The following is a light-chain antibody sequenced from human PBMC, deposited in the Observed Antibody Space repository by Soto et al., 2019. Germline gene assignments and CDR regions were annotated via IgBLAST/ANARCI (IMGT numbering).Light chain of an antibody. Sequence: EIVMTQSPATLSVSPGERSTLSVRASQSVSNKLAWYQHKPGQAPRVLIYDTSTRAAGIPARFSGSGSGTDFTLTISSLQSEDFAVYYCQQYNTWRSITFGQGTRLEIK. CDR1: QSVSNK. CDR3: QQYNTWRSIT. J-gene: IGKJ5*01. CDR2: DTS. V-gene: IGKV3-15*01.